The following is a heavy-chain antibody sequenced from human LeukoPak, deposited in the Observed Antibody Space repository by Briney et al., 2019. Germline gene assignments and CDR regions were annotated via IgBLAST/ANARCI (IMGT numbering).Heavy chain of an antibody. D-gene: IGHD7-27*01. V-gene: IGHV3-9*01. Sequence: GGSLRLSCAASGFTFHDYAMHWVRQAPGKGLEWVSGISWNSGSIGYADSVKGRFTISRDNAKNSLYLQMNSLRPEDTAFYYCAKSPVTRESSALDWGQGTLVTVSS. CDR3: AKSPVTRESSALD. J-gene: IGHJ4*02. CDR2: ISWNSGSI. CDR1: GFTFHDYA.